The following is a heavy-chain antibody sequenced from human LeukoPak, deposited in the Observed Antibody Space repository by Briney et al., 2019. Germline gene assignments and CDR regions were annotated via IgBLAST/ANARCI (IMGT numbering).Heavy chain of an antibody. Sequence: ASETLSLTCAVFGDSFSGYFLTWIRQPPGKGLEWIGEIHPSGSTNYNPSLKSRVTISLDTSKNQFSLKLSSVTAADTAVYYCARGRDEYKGGNYWGQGTLVTVSS. CDR1: GDSFSGYF. D-gene: IGHD5-24*01. CDR3: ARGRDEYKGGNY. J-gene: IGHJ4*02. CDR2: IHPSGST. V-gene: IGHV4-34*01.